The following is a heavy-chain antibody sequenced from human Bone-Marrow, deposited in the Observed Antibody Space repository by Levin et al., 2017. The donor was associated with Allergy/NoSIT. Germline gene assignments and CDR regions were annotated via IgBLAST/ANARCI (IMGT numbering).Heavy chain of an antibody. D-gene: IGHD3-10*01. CDR3: GVWFGEKSDP. Sequence: GASVKVSCKASGYTFTDYHIHWVRQAPGQGLEWMGWISPVSGGTKYAQMFQGRITVTRDTSISTVYMERSSLRSDDTAKYSCGVWFGEKSDPWCQRTLVTDS. CDR2: ISPVSGGT. J-gene: IGHJ5*02. CDR1: GYTFTDYH. V-gene: IGHV1-2*02.